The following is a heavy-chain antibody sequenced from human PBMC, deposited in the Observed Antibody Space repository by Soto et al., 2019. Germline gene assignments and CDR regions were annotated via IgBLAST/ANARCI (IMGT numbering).Heavy chain of an antibody. CDR3: ASYRGALYFES. D-gene: IGHD3-16*01. J-gene: IGHJ4*02. Sequence: PEETLSLTCSVSGRSMSSNYWSWIRQSPDKGLEWLGYVFYGGTDYNPSLGGRVSMSVETSKSQFSLRLTSVTVADTAVYYCASYRGALYFESWGPGILVTVSS. V-gene: IGHV4-59*01. CDR1: GRSMSSNY. CDR2: VFYGGT.